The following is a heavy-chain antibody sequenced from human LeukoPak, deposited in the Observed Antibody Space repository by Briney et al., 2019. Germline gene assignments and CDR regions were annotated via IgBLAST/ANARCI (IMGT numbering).Heavy chain of an antibody. Sequence: PGGSLRLSCAASGFTFSIYGMQWLRQAPGKGLEWVAVISYDGSNKYYADHVKGRFTISRDNSNNTLYLQMNSLRAEDTAVYYCAKDLSGDPGYWGQGTLVTVSS. V-gene: IGHV3-30*18. D-gene: IGHD4-17*01. CDR2: ISYDGSNK. CDR1: GFTFSIYG. CDR3: AKDLSGDPGY. J-gene: IGHJ1*01.